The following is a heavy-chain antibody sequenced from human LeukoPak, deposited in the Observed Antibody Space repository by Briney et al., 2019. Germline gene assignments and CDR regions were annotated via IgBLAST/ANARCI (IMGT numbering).Heavy chain of an antibody. Sequence: GGSLRLSCAASGFTFSSYGMSWVRQAPGKGLEWVSAISGSGGSTYYADSVKGRFTISRDNSKNTLYLQMNSLRAEDTAVYYCACNPGSIAARREAFDIWGQGTMVTVSS. J-gene: IGHJ3*02. D-gene: IGHD6-6*01. V-gene: IGHV3-23*01. CDR2: ISGSGGST. CDR1: GFTFSSYG. CDR3: ACNPGSIAARREAFDI.